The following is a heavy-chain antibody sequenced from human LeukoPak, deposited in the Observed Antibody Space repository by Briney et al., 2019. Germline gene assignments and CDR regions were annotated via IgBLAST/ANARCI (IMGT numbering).Heavy chain of an antibody. D-gene: IGHD3-10*01. V-gene: IGHV4-59*01. CDR2: IYYSGST. J-gene: IGHJ3*02. CDR1: GGSISSYY. CDR3: ARAMADAFDI. Sequence: SETLSLTCTVSGGSISSYYWSWIRQPPGKGLEWIGYIYYSGSTNYNPSLKSRVTISVDTSKNQFSLKLSSVTAADTAVYYCARAMADAFDIWGQGTMVTVSS.